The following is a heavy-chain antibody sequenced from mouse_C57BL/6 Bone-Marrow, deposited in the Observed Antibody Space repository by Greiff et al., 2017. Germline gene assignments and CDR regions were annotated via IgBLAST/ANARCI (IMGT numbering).Heavy chain of an antibody. V-gene: IGHV1-62-2*01. CDR2: FYPGSGSI. D-gene: IGHD2-4*01. J-gene: IGHJ2*01. CDR1: GYIFTEYT. CDR3: SRHERYYDYEGYVDY. Sequence: VHLVESGAELVKPGASVKLSCKASGYIFTEYTIHWVKQRSGQGLEWIGWFYPGSGSIKYNEIFKDKATLTADKSSNTVYMELSRLTSEDSAVYFCSRHERYYDYEGYVDYWGQGTTLTVSS.